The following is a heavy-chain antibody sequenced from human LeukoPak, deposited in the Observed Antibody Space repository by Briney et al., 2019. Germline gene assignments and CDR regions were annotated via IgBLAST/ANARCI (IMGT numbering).Heavy chain of an antibody. CDR2: ISYDGSNK. CDR3: ARYRTNGLFDY. V-gene: IGHV3-30-3*01. CDR1: GFTFSSYA. Sequence: GGSLRLTCAACGFTFSSYAMHWVRQAPGKGLEWVAVISYDGSNKYYADSVKGRFTISRDNSKNTLYLQMNSLRAEDTAVYYCARYRTNGLFDYWGQGTLVTVSS. D-gene: IGHD1-14*01. J-gene: IGHJ4*02.